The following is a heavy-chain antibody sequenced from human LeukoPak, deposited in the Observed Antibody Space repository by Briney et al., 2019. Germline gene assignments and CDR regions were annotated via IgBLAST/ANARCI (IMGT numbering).Heavy chain of an antibody. CDR2: INWNGGST. J-gene: IGHJ6*02. V-gene: IGHV3-20*01. CDR3: ARRSGLDSSGYYSGGMDV. CDR1: GFTFDDYG. Sequence: PGGSLRLSCAASGFTFDDYGMSWVRQAPGKGLEWVSGINWNGGSTGYADSVKGRFTISRDNAKNSLYLQMNSLRAEDTALYHCARRSGLDSSGYYSGGMDVWGQGTTGTVSS. D-gene: IGHD3-22*01.